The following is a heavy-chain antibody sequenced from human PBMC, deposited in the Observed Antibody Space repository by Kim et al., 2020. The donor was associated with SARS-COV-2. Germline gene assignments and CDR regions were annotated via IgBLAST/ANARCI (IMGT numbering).Heavy chain of an antibody. V-gene: IGHV3-33*01. CDR3: ARWGIAAVGGIDV. J-gene: IGHJ6*02. Sequence: YYVDAVEGRFTIARDNSKNTVDLQMNSLRVEDTGVYYCARWGIAAVGGIDVWGRGTTVTVSS. D-gene: IGHD6-13*01.